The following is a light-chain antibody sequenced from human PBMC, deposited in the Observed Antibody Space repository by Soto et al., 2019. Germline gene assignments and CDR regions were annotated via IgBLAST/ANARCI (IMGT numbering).Light chain of an antibody. V-gene: IGLV2-14*01. J-gene: IGLJ1*01. Sequence: QSVLAQPASVSGSPGQSIAISCTGTSSDDGGYNYVSWYQQHPGKAPKLLISEVSIRPSGVSDRFSGSKSGNTASLTISGLQTEDEADYYCSSFTSAYTLVFGSGTKVTVL. CDR1: SSDDGGYNY. CDR2: EVS. CDR3: SSFTSAYTLV.